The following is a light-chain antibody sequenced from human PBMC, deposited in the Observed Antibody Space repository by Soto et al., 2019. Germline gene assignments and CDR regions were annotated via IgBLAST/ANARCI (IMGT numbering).Light chain of an antibody. Sequence: EIVLTQSPGTLSLSPGERATLSCRTSQSVSSSNLVWYQQKPGQAPRLLTYDASARATGTPDRFSGSGSGTDFTLTISRLEPGDFAVYYCQQYGTSLVTFGPGTKVDMK. CDR2: DAS. V-gene: IGKV3-20*01. CDR1: QSVSSSN. J-gene: IGKJ3*01. CDR3: QQYGTSLVT.